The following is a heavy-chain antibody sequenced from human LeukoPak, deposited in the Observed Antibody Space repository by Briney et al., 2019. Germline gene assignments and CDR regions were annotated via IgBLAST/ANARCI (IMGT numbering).Heavy chain of an antibody. CDR1: GYTFTSYD. CDR2: MNPNSGNT. CDR3: ARGRYCSGGSCYGDWFDP. J-gene: IGHJ5*02. Sequence: ASVKVSCKASGYTFTSYDINWVRQATGQGLEWMGWMNPNSGNTGYAQKFQGRVTMTRNTSISTAYMELSSLRSEDTAVYYCARGRYCSGGSCYGDWFDPWGQGTLDTVSS. D-gene: IGHD2-15*01. V-gene: IGHV1-8*01.